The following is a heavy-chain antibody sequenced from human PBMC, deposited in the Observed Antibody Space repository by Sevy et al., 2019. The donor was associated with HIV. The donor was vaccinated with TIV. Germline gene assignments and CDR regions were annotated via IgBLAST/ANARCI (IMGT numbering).Heavy chain of an antibody. CDR1: GFTVSSNY. D-gene: IGHD6-13*01. Sequence: GGSLRLSCAASGFTVSSNYMSWVRQAPGKGLEWVSVIYSGGSTYYADSVKGRFTISRDNSKNTLYLQMNSLRAEDTAVYYCAGDIARRAGSLDAFDIWGQGTMVTVSS. CDR2: IYSGGST. J-gene: IGHJ3*02. CDR3: AGDIARRAGSLDAFDI. V-gene: IGHV3-53*01.